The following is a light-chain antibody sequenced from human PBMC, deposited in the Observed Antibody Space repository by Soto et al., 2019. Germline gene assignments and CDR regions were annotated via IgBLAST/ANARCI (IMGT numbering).Light chain of an antibody. V-gene: IGKV1-39*01. CDR1: QSISSY. CDR3: QQSYSAPRT. J-gene: IGKJ1*01. CDR2: AAS. Sequence: DIQLTQSPSSLSASVGERVTITCRATQSISSYLNWYQQKPGKAPNLLIYAASSLQRGVPSRFSGSGSGTDFTLTISSVQPEDIATYYCQQSYSAPRTFGQGTKV.